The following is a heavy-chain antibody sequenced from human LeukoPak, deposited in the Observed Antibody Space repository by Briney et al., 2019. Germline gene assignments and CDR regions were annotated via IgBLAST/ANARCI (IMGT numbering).Heavy chain of an antibody. CDR3: AKGKYYDFWSGYYNYMDV. V-gene: IGHV3-23*01. Sequence: GGSLRLSCAASGFTFSIYAMSWVRQAPGKGLECVSANSGSGGSTYYADSVKGRFTISRDNSKNTLYLQMNSLRAEDTAVYYCAKGKYYDFWSGYYNYMDVWGKGTTVTVSS. CDR1: GFTFSIYA. CDR2: NSGSGGST. J-gene: IGHJ6*03. D-gene: IGHD3-3*01.